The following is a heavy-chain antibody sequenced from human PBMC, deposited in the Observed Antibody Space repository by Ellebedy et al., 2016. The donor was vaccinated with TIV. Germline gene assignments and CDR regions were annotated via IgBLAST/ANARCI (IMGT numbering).Heavy chain of an antibody. J-gene: IGHJ6*02. CDR3: AKGGFGSYYGMDV. D-gene: IGHD3-10*01. CDR1: GFTFSSYA. CDR2: ISGSGGGT. V-gene: IGHV3-23*01. Sequence: GESLKISCAASGFTFSSYAMSWVRQAPGKGLEWVSTISGSGGGTYYADSVNGRFTISRDSSKNTVYMQMYSLRAEDTAIYYCAKGGFGSYYGMDVWGQGTTVTVSS.